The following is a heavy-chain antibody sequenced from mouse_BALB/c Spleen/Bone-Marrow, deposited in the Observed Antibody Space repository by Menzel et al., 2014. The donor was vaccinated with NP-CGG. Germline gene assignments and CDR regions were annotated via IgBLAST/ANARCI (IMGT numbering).Heavy chain of an antibody. Sequence: EVKLMESGGGLVQPGGSLKLSCAVSGFDFSRYWMSWVRQAPGEGLEWIGEINPESSAINYTPSLKDKFIISRDNAKNTLYLQMSKVRSEDTALYYCARLGYYGMMAFWGQGTSVTVSS. V-gene: IGHV4-1*02. CDR1: GFDFSRYW. J-gene: IGHJ4*01. D-gene: IGHD1-1*01. CDR3: ARLGYYGMMAF. CDR2: INPESSAI.